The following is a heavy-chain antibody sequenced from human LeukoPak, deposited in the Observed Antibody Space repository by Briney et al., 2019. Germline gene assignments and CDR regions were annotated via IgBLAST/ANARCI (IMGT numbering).Heavy chain of an antibody. CDR3: AKGSSSWYHNYFDY. Sequence: GGSLRLSCAASGFTFTTYGMHWVRQAPGKGLEWVAFIQNDEIDKFYADSAKGRFTISRDNSKNTLYLQMNSLRAEDTAVYYCAKGSSSWYHNYFDYWGQRTLVTVSS. J-gene: IGHJ4*02. D-gene: IGHD6-13*01. CDR1: GFTFTTYG. CDR2: IQNDEIDK. V-gene: IGHV3-30*02.